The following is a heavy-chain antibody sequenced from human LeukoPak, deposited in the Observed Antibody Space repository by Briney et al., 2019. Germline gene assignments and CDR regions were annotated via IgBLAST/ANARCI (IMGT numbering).Heavy chain of an antibody. Sequence: GGSLRLSYAASGFTFSSYSMNWVRQAPGKGLEWVSSISSSSYIYYADSVKGRFTISRDNAKNSLYLQMNSLRAEDTAVYYCARSLMAGSSTSCYDYWGQGTLVTVSS. D-gene: IGHD2-2*01. CDR2: ISSSSYI. CDR1: GFTFSSYS. CDR3: ARSLMAGSSTSCYDY. V-gene: IGHV3-21*01. J-gene: IGHJ4*02.